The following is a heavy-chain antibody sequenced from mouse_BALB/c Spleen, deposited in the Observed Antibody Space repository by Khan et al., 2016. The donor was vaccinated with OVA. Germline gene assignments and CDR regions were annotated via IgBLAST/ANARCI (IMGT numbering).Heavy chain of an antibody. D-gene: IGHD2-2*01. V-gene: IGHV5-6*01. J-gene: IGHJ3*01. CDR1: GFTFSNYD. CDR2: ISSAGSYT. CDR3: ARRGYDEAWFAY. Sequence: EVELVESGGDLVKPGGSLKLSCAASGFTFSNYDMSWVCQTPDKRLGWVATISSAGSYTYYPDSVKGRFTISRDNAKNTLYLQLSSLKSEDTAMYYCARRGYDEAWFAYWGHGTLVTVSA.